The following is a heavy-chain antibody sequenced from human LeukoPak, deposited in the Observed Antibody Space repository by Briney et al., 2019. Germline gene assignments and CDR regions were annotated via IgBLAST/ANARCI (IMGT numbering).Heavy chain of an antibody. CDR1: GFTFATST. CDR3: AATLTVTTGSTYYGMDI. V-gene: IGHV1-58*02. J-gene: IGHJ6*02. Sequence: SVNVSCKASGFTFATSTMQWVRQARGQRLEWMGWIVVGSGHTNYAQKFQQRVTITRDMSTSTAYIYLSSLTSEDTALYYCAATLTVTTGSTYYGMDIWGQGTTVTVSS. D-gene: IGHD4-17*01. CDR2: IVVGSGHT.